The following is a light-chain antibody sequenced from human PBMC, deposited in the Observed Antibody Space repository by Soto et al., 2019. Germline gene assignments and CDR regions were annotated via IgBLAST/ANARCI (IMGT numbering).Light chain of an antibody. CDR3: QQYYSYPRT. J-gene: IGKJ1*01. CDR1: QGISSY. Sequence: ILRTQSTSSLSASTGDRVTITCRASQGISSYLAWYQQKPGKAPKLLIYAASTLQSGVPSRFSGSGSGTDFTLTISCLQSEDFATYYCQQYYSYPRTFGQGTKVDIK. V-gene: IGKV1-8*01. CDR2: AAS.